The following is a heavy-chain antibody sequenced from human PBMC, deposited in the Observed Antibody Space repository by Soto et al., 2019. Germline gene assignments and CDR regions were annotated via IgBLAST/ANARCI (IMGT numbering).Heavy chain of an antibody. V-gene: IGHV1-3*01. CDR3: ARAGGESGFLVY. CDR1: GYTFTSYA. Sequence: ASVKVSCKASGYTFTSYAVHWVRQAPGQRLEWMGWINAGNGNTKYSQKFQGRVTITRDTSASTAYMELSSLRSEDTAVYYCARAGGESGFLVYWGQGTLVTSPQ. J-gene: IGHJ4*02. D-gene: IGHD3-3*01. CDR2: INAGNGNT.